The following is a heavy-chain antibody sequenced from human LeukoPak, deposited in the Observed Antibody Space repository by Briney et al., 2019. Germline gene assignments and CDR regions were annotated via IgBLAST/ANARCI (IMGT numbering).Heavy chain of an antibody. CDR3: ARAEDIVVHEGFHY. V-gene: IGHV1-2*02. J-gene: IGHJ4*02. Sequence: ASVKVSCKASGYTFTGYYMHWVRQAPGQGLEWMGWINPNSGGTNYAQKFQGRVTMTRDTSISTAYMELSRLRTDDTAVYYCARAEDIVVHEGFHYWGQGTLVTVSS. D-gene: IGHD2-2*01. CDR2: INPNSGGT. CDR1: GYTFTGYY.